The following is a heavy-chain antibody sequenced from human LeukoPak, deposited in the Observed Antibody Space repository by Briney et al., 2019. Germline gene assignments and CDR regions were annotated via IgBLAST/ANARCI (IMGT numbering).Heavy chain of an antibody. D-gene: IGHD3-16*01. CDR2: IGTSGGTT. CDR1: GFAFSTYV. Sequence: GGSLRLSCAASGFAFSTYVMSWVRQAPGKGLDWVSAIGTSGGTTYYADSVKGRFTISRDNSKDTLYLQMNSLRAEDTAVYCCAKRLGGSGFDYWGQGTLVTVSS. V-gene: IGHV3-23*01. J-gene: IGHJ4*02. CDR3: AKRLGGSGFDY.